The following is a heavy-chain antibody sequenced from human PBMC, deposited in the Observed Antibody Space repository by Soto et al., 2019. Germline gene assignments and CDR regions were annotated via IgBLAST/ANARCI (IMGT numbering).Heavy chain of an antibody. CDR3: ARWGIAARPRYFDY. D-gene: IGHD6-6*01. CDR1: GETFRSSY. V-gene: IGHV4-34*01. CDR2: INHSGST. J-gene: IGHJ4*02. Sequence: RCAVCGETFRSSYGGGIRQHPGKGLEWIGEINHSGSTNYNPSLKSRVTISVDTSKNQFSLKLSSVTAADAAVYYCARWGIAARPRYFDYWGQGTLVTVSS.